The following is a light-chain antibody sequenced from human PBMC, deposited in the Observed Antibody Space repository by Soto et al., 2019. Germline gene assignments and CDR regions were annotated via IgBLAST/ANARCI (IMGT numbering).Light chain of an antibody. V-gene: IGLV1-40*01. CDR2: GNS. CDR3: QSYDSSLSGSKVV. J-gene: IGLJ2*01. Sequence: QSALTQPPSVSGAPGQRVTISCTGSSSNIGAGYDVHWYQQLPGTVPKLLIYGNSNRPSGVPDRFSGSKSGTSASLAITGLQAEDEADYYCQSYDSSLSGSKVVFGGGTKLTVL. CDR1: SSNIGAGYD.